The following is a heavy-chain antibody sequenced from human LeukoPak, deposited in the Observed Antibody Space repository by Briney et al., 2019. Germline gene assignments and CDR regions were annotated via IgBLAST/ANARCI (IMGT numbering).Heavy chain of an antibody. J-gene: IGHJ4*02. Sequence: GASVKVSCKASGYTFTSYAMNWVRQAPGQGLEWMGWISADNGNTIYAQKLQDRVTMTTDTSTSTAYMELRSLRSDDTAVYYCARDILLWFGESFDYWGQGTLVTVSS. D-gene: IGHD3-10*01. CDR3: ARDILLWFGESFDY. CDR1: GYTFTSYA. CDR2: ISADNGNT. V-gene: IGHV1-18*01.